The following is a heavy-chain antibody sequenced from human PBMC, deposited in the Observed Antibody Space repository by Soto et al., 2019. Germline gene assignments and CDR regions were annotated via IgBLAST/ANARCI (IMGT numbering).Heavy chain of an antibody. CDR3: AKTVRDSGYDFYYYYGMDV. D-gene: IGHD5-12*01. CDR1: GFTFSSYG. V-gene: IGHV3-30*18. J-gene: IGHJ6*02. Sequence: GGSLRLSCAASGFTFSSYGMHWVRQAPGKGLEWVAVISYDGSNKYYADSVKGRFTISRDNSKNTQYLQMNSLRAEDTAVYYCAKTVRDSGYDFYYYYGMDVWGQGTTVTVSS. CDR2: ISYDGSNK.